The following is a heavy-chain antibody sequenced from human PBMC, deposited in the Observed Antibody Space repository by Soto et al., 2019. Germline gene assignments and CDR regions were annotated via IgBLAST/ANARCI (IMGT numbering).Heavy chain of an antibody. V-gene: IGHV4-4*07. CDR2: IYTSGST. J-gene: IGHJ5*02. CDR1: GGSISSYY. D-gene: IGHD3-3*01. CDR3: ARGRGVRFLREGWFGP. Sequence: SETLSLTCTVSGGSISSYYWSWIRQPAGKGLEWIGRIYTSGSTNYNPSLKSRVTMSVDTSKNQFSLKLSSVTAADTAVYYCARGRGVRFLREGWFGPWGQGTLVTVSS.